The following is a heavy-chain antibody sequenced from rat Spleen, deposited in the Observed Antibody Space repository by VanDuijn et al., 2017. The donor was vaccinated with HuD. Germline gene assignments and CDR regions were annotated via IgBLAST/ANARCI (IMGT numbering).Heavy chain of an antibody. V-gene: IGHV3-1*01. D-gene: IGHD1-1*01. CDR1: GYSITSSY. CDR2: ISYTTST. J-gene: IGHJ2*01. CDR3: GREGATIDY. Sequence: EVQLQESGPGLVKPSQSLSLTCSVTGYSITSSYRWNWIRKFPGNKMEWIGHISYTTSTTYNPTLKSRISITRDTSKNQFFLQLNSVTTEDTATYYCGREGATIDYWGQGVMVTVSS.